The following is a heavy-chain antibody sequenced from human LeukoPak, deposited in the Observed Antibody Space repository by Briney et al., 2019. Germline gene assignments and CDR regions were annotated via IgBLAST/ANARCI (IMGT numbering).Heavy chain of an antibody. V-gene: IGHV4-39*07. Sequence: PSETLSLTCTVSGGSISSSSYYWGWTRQPPGKGLEWIGSIYYSGSTYYNPSLKSRVTLSVDTSKNQFSLQLRSVTAADTAVYYCVRGGYYYGPSDWGQGTLVTVSS. D-gene: IGHD3-10*01. CDR1: GGSISSSSYY. CDR2: IYYSGST. CDR3: VRGGYYYGPSD. J-gene: IGHJ4*02.